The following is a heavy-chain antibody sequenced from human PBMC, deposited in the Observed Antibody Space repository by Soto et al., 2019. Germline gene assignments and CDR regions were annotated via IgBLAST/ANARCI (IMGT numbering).Heavy chain of an antibody. Sequence: EVQLVESGGGLVKPGGSLRLSCAASGFTFSNAWMNWVRQAPGKGLEWVGRIKSKSDGGTTDYAAPVKGRFTISRDDSKNTLYLQMNSLKTEDTAVYYCTTEGNQSGSYIYYYGMDVWGQGTTVTVSS. CDR2: IKSKSDGGTT. J-gene: IGHJ6*02. D-gene: IGHD1-26*01. CDR1: GFTFSNAW. CDR3: TTEGNQSGSYIYYYGMDV. V-gene: IGHV3-15*07.